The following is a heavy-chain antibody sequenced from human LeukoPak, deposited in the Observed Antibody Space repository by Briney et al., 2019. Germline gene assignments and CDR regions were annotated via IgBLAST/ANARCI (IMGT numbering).Heavy chain of an antibody. CDR2: IYSGGRT. J-gene: IGHJ4*02. V-gene: IGHV3-66*01. D-gene: IGHD3-22*01. CDR3: ARDNYDTGGYYFD. Sequence: GGSLRLSCAASGFTVSDNYTSWVRQAPGKGLEWVSVIYSGGRTYYADSVKGRFTISRDNAKNSLYLQMNSLRAEDTAVYYCARDNYDTGGYYFDWGQGTLVTVSS. CDR1: GFTVSDNY.